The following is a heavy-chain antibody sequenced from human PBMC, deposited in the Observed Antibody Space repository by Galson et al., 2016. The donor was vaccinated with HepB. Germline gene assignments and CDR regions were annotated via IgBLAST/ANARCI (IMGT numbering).Heavy chain of an antibody. J-gene: IGHJ4*02. CDR2: IHYSEST. D-gene: IGHD5-18*01. V-gene: IGHV4-39*01. Sequence: LSLTCTVSGGSISSSHYYWGWIRQPPGKGLEWIGNIHYSESTYYNPSLKSRVTMSVDTSKNKFSLNPNSMTAADTAVYYCASHGETHSDGGFDHWGPGILVTLSS. CDR3: ASHGETHSDGGFDH. CDR1: GGSISSSHYY.